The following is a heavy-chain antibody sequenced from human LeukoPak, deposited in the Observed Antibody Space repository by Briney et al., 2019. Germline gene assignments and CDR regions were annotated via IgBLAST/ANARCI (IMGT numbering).Heavy chain of an antibody. J-gene: IGHJ6*02. Sequence: SETLSPTCAVYGGSFSGYYWSWIRQPPGKGLEWIGEINHSGSTNYNPSLKSRVTISVDTSKNQFSLKLSSVTAADTAVYYCARADYYYYGMDVWGQGTTVTVSS. CDR2: INHSGST. V-gene: IGHV4-34*01. CDR1: GGSFSGYY. CDR3: ARADYYYYGMDV.